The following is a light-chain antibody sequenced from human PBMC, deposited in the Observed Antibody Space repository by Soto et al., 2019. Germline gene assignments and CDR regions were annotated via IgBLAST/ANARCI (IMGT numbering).Light chain of an antibody. CDR3: QQYYSYST. J-gene: IGKJ3*01. CDR2: KAS. CDR1: QSIGSW. V-gene: IGKV1-5*03. Sequence: DIRMTQSPSTLSASVGDRVTITCRASQSIGSWLAWYQQKPGKAPKLLIYKASSLESGVPSRFSGSGSGTEFTLTISSLQPDDFATYYCQQYYSYSTFGPGTKVDIK.